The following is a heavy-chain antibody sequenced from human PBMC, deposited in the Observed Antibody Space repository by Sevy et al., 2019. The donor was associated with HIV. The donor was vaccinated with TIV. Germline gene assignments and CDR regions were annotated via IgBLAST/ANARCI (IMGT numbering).Heavy chain of an antibody. V-gene: IGHV3-7*01. CDR3: ARELWPGDY. CDR2: IDQDGSQK. CDR1: GFTFTDYF. J-gene: IGHJ4*01. D-gene: IGHD2-21*01. Sequence: GGSLRLSCAASGFTFTDYFMGWVRQAPGKGLEWVANIDQDGSQKNYVDSVKGRFTISRDNAKNSVYLQTNRLRVDDTAVYYCARELWPGDYWGHGTLVTVSS.